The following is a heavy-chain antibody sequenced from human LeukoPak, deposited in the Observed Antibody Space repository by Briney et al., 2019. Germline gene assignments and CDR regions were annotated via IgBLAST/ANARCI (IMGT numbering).Heavy chain of an antibody. D-gene: IGHD3-9*01. J-gene: IGHJ2*01. V-gene: IGHV4-34*01. CDR1: GGSFSGYY. CDR2: INHSGST. CDR3: ARSDGYFDWFPDL. Sequence: SETLSLTCAVYGGSFSGYYWSWIRQPPGKGLEWIGEINHSGSTNYNPSLKSRVTISVDTSKNQFSLKLSSVTAADTAVYYCARSDGYFDWFPDLWGRGTLVTVSS.